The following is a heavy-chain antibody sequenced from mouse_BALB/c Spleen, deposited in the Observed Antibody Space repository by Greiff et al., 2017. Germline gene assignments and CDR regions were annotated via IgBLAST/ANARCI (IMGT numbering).Heavy chain of an antibody. D-gene: IGHD1-1*01. CDR2: ISSGSSTI. V-gene: IGHV5-17*02. CDR1: GFTFSSFG. J-gene: IGHJ3*01. Sequence: EVQRVESGGGLVQPGGSRKLSCAASGFTFSSFGMHWVRQAPEKGLEWVAYISSGSSTIYYADTVKGRFTISRDNPKNTLFLQMTSLRSEDTAMYYCARDYSYWGQGTLVTVSA. CDR3: ARDYSY.